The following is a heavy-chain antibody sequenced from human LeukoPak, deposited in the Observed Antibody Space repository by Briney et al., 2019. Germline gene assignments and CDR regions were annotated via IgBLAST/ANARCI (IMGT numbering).Heavy chain of an antibody. J-gene: IGHJ4*02. CDR1: GFTFSTNY. D-gene: IGHD3-22*01. CDR3: ARDLNYYDSSGYGH. V-gene: IGHV3-53*01. CDR2: IYSGGSP. Sequence: GGPLRLSCAAAGFTFSTNYMSWVRQAPGKGLEWVSVIYSGGSPYYADSVKGRFTISRDNSKNTLYLQMNSLRAEDTAVYYCARDLNYYDSSGYGHWGQGTLVTVSS.